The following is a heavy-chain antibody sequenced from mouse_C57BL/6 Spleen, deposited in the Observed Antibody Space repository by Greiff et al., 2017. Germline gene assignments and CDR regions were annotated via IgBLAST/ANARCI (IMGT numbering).Heavy chain of an antibody. V-gene: IGHV1-61*01. D-gene: IGHD1-1*01. J-gene: IGHJ1*03. CDR2: IYPSDSET. Sequence: QVQLQQSGAELVRPGSSVKLSCKASGYTFTSYWMDWVKQRPGQGLEWIGNIYPSDSETHYNQKFKDKATLTVDKSSSTAYMQLSSLTSEDSAVYYCARDDYYGSRWYFDVWGTGTTVTVSS. CDR3: ARDDYYGSRWYFDV. CDR1: GYTFTSYW.